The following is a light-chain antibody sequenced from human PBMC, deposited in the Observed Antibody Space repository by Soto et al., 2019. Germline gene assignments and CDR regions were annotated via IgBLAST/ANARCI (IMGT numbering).Light chain of an antibody. J-gene: IGKJ4*01. Sequence: EIVMTQSPATLFLSPGESTTLSCRASQSVSSDLAWYQQKPGQAPSLLIYGASSRATGIPARFSGSGFGTEFTLAISSLQTEDFAVYYCQQYNDWPLTFGGGTKVEI. V-gene: IGKV3-15*01. CDR1: QSVSSD. CDR2: GAS. CDR3: QQYNDWPLT.